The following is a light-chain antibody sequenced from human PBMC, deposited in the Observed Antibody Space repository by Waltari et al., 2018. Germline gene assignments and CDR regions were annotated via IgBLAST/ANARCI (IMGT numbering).Light chain of an antibody. J-gene: IGKJ1*01. V-gene: IGKV3-15*01. Sequence: EIVMTPSPATLSVSPGERATLPCRASQSVSSNLAWYQQRPGQAPRLLIHCASTRATGIPARFSGSGSGTEFTLTISSLQSEDFAVYHCQQYNEWPRTFGQGTKVEIK. CDR1: QSVSSN. CDR3: QQYNEWPRT. CDR2: CAS.